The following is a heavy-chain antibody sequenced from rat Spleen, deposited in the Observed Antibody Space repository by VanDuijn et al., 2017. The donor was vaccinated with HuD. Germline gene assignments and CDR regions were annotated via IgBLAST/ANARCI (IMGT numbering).Heavy chain of an antibody. CDR3: ARSSYNNYYFHY. J-gene: IGHJ2*01. CDR1: FYSIISSYR. CDR2: INNAGST. V-gene: IGHV3-3*01. D-gene: IGHD1-10*01. Sequence: EVLLQESGPGLVKPSQSLSLTCSVTFYSIISSYRWNWIRKFPGNKLEWLGYINNAGSTTSNPSLKSRISITRDTSRNQFFLQVNSVIIDDTATYYCARSSYNNYYFHYWGQGVMVTVSS.